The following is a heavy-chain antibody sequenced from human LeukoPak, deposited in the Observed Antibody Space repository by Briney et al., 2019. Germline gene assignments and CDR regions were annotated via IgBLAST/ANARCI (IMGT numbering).Heavy chain of an antibody. D-gene: IGHD6-13*01. V-gene: IGHV3-48*01. J-gene: IGHJ6*03. Sequence: AGGSLRLSCAASGFTFSSYNMNWVRQAPGKGLEWVSYISTSSSTIYYADSVKGRFTISRDNARNSLYLQMNSLRAEDTAVYYCARVRDGRGMAAAANGIENYYYYYMDVWGKGTTVTVSS. CDR1: GFTFSSYN. CDR2: ISTSSSTI. CDR3: ARVRDGRGMAAAANGIENYYYYYMDV.